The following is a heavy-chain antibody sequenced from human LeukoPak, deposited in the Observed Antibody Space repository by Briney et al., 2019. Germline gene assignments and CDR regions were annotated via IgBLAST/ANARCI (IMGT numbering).Heavy chain of an antibody. J-gene: IGHJ4*02. V-gene: IGHV1-2*02. CDR3: ARDLSLIMATGGY. Sequence: ASVKVPCKASGYTFTGYYMHWVRQAPGQGLEWMGWINPNSGGTNYAQKFQGRVTMTTDTSTSTAYMELRSLRSDDTAVYYCARDLSLIMATGGYWGQGTLVTVSS. CDR1: GYTFTGYY. D-gene: IGHD5-24*01. CDR2: INPNSGGT.